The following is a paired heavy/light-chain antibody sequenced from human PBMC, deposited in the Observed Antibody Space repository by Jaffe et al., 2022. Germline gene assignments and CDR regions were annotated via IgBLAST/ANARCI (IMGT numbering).Light chain of an antibody. CDR2: AAS. CDR1: QGISNS. Sequence: DIQMTQSPSSLSASVGDRVTITCRASQGISNSLAWYQQKPGKAPKLLLYAASRLESGVPSRFSGSGSGTDYTLTISSLQPEDFATYYCQQYYSTLFTFGPGTKVDIK. V-gene: IGKV1-NL1*01. CDR3: QQYYSTLFT. J-gene: IGKJ3*01.
Heavy chain of an antibody. V-gene: IGHV2-26*01. CDR1: GFSLSNARMG. CDR2: IFSNDEK. D-gene: IGHD6-6*01. CDR3: ARMASESYYYYYMDV. J-gene: IGHJ6*03. Sequence: QVTLKESGPVLVKPTETLTLTCTVSGFSLSNARMGVSWIRQPPGKALEWLAHIFSNDEKSYSTSLKSRLTISKDTSKSQVVLTMTNMDPVDTATYYCARMASESYYYYYMDVWGKGTTVTVSS.